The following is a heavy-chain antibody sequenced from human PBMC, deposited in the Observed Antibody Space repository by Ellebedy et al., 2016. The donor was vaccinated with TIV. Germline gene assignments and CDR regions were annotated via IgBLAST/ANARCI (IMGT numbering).Heavy chain of an antibody. CDR1: GFTFDDYT. D-gene: IGHD5-18*01. V-gene: IGHV3-43*01. CDR3: TKAQQQRIRRPLGGFDM. Sequence: PGGSLRLSCAASGFTFDDYTMHWVRQAPGKGLEWVSLINWDGTNTDYAASVKGRFTISRDNSKDSLYLQMNSLGTEDTALYYCTKAQQQRIRRPLGGFDMWGQGTMVTVSS. CDR2: INWDGTNT. J-gene: IGHJ3*02.